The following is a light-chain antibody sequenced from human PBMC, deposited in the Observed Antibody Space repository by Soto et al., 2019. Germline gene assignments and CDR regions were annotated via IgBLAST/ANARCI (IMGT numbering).Light chain of an antibody. CDR3: NSFAGSAHVV. V-gene: IGLV2-8*01. CDR1: SSDVGAYNN. CDR2: DVS. J-gene: IGLJ2*01. Sequence: QSALAQPPSASGSPGQSVTISCTGTSSDVGAYNNVSWYQQHPGKAPKLIIYDVSQRPPGVPDRFSGSKSGNTASLTVSWLQAEDGAGYYCNSFAGSAHVVFGGGTKLTVL.